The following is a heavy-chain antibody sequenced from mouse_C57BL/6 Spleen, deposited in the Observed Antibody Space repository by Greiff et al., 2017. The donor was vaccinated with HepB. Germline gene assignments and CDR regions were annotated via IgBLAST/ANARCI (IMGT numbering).Heavy chain of an antibody. Sequence: EVQGVESGGGLVKPGGSLKLSCAASGFTFSSYAMSWVRQTPEKRLEWVATISDGGSYTYYPDNVKGRFTISRDNAKNNPYLQMSHLKSEDTAMYYCARGGDYDYDRYYAMDYWGQGTSVTVSS. D-gene: IGHD2-4*01. CDR2: ISDGGSYT. CDR3: ARGGDYDYDRYYAMDY. CDR1: GFTFSSYA. V-gene: IGHV5-4*01. J-gene: IGHJ4*01.